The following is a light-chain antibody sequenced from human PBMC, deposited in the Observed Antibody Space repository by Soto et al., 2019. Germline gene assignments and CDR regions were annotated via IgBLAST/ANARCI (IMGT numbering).Light chain of an antibody. CDR3: QQYGSSLFT. CDR1: QSVSSSY. Sequence: EIVLTQSPGTLSLSPGERATLSCRASQSVSSSYLAWYQQKPGQAPRLLIYGASSRATGIPDRFSGSGSGTNFPLTISRLETEDFAVYYCQQYGSSLFTFGQGTRLEIK. CDR2: GAS. J-gene: IGKJ5*01. V-gene: IGKV3-20*01.